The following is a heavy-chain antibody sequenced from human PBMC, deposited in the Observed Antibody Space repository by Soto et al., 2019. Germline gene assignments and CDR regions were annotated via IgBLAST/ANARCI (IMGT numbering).Heavy chain of an antibody. Sequence: PGESLKISCKGSGYSFTSYWIGWVRQMPGKGLERMGIIYPGDSDTRYSPYFQGQVAISADKSISTAYLKWSSLNASDTAMYYCARSSGELGVWFDPWGQGTLVTVSS. D-gene: IGHD3-10*01. J-gene: IGHJ5*02. CDR3: ARSSGELGVWFDP. CDR2: IYPGDSDT. CDR1: GYSFTSYW. V-gene: IGHV5-51*01.